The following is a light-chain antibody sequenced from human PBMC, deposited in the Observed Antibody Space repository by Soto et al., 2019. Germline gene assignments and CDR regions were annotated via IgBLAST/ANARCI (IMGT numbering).Light chain of an antibody. CDR2: TSF. J-gene: IGKJ1*01. CDR1: QSIGTF. V-gene: IGKV1-39*01. CDR3: QHYNSYSEA. Sequence: IQMTQSPSSLSASVGDRVSITCRASQSIGTFLNWYQQKPGEAPNLLIHTSFTLYSGVPSRFSGTGSGTDFTLTISSLQPDDFATYYCQHYNSYSEAFGQGTKVDIK.